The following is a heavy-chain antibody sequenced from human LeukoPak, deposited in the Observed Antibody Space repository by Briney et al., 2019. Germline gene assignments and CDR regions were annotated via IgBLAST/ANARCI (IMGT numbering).Heavy chain of an antibody. CDR3: ARGTYRSSSPSIGMPYYLDY. D-gene: IGHD6-6*01. Sequence: GGSLRLSCAAPGFTFTRYSMNWVRQAPGKGLEWVSSISSSGSYIFYAQSVEGRFIISRDNAKNSHYLQMNSLRVDDTAVYFCARGTYRSSSPSIGMPYYLDYWGQGILVTVSS. J-gene: IGHJ4*02. CDR1: GFTFTRYS. V-gene: IGHV3-21*01. CDR2: ISSSGSYI.